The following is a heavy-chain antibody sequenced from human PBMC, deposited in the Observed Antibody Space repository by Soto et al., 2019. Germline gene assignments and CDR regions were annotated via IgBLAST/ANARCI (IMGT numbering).Heavy chain of an antibody. D-gene: IGHD2-15*01. CDR3: ATGPLGCGKCDY. CDR2: FDPEDGET. V-gene: IGHV1-24*01. CDR1: GYTLTELS. Sequence: ASVKVSCKVSGYTLTELSMHWVRQAPGKGLEWMGGFDPEDGETIYAQKFQGRVTMTEDTFTDTAYMELSSLRSEDTAVYYCATGPLGCGKCDYWGQGTLVTVTS. J-gene: IGHJ4*02.